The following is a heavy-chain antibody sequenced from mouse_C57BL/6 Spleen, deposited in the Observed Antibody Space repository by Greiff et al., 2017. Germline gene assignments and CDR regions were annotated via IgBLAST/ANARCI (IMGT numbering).Heavy chain of an antibody. V-gene: IGHV1-19*01. CDR3: ASGYDGYWFAY. CDR2: INPYNGGT. Sequence: EVQLQQSGPVLVKPGASVKMSCKASGYTFTDYYMNWVKQSHGKSLEWIGVINPYNGGTSYNQKFKGKATLTVDKSSSTAYMELNSLTSEDSAVYYCASGYDGYWFAYWGQGTLVTVSA. CDR1: GYTFTDYY. D-gene: IGHD2-3*01. J-gene: IGHJ3*01.